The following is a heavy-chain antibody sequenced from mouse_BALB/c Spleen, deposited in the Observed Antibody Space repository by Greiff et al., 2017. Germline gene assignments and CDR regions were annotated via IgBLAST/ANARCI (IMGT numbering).Heavy chain of an antibody. CDR1: GFSLTSYG. Sequence: VKLMESGPGLVAPSQSLSITCTVSGFSLTSYGVHWVRQPPGKGLEWLGVIWAGGSTNYNSALMSRLSISKDNSKSQVFLKMNSLQTDDTAMYYCARSYYDYLAYWGQGTLVTVSA. CDR2: IWAGGST. V-gene: IGHV2-9*02. D-gene: IGHD2-4*01. CDR3: ARSYYDYLAY. J-gene: IGHJ3*01.